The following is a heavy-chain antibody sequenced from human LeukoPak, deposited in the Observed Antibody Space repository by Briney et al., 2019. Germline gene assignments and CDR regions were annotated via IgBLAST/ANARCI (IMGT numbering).Heavy chain of an antibody. D-gene: IGHD2-2*01. J-gene: IGHJ5*02. CDR3: AEDSGGTSGINWFDP. V-gene: IGHV3-23*01. CDR1: GFTFSSYA. Sequence: PGGSLRLSCAASGFTFSSYAMSWVRQAPGKGLEWVSAISGSGGSTYYADSVKGRFTISRDNSKNTLYLQMNSLRAEDTAVYYCAEDSGGTSGINWFDPWGQGTLVTVSS. CDR2: ISGSGGST.